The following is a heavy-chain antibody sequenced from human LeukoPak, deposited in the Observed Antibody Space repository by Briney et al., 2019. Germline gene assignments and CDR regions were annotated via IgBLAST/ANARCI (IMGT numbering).Heavy chain of an antibody. CDR2: INHSGST. V-gene: IGHV4-34*01. CDR1: SGSFSGYY. CDR3: ASFGVVLDV. J-gene: IGHJ6*04. D-gene: IGHD3-3*01. Sequence: SETLSLTSAVYSGSFSGYYWSWLRQPPGKGLEWIGEINHSGSTNYNPSLKSRVTISVDTTKNQFSLKLSSVTAADTAVYYCASFGVVLDVWGKGTTVTVSS.